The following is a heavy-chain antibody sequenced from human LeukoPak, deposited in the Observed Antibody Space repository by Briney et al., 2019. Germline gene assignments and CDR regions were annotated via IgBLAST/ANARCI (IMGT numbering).Heavy chain of an antibody. CDR2: ISYDGTNK. V-gene: IGHV3-30*04. Sequence: QPGGSLRLSCAASGFTFSSYAMHWVRQAPGKVLEWVAVISYDGTNKYYADSVKGRFTISRDNSKNTLYLQMNSLRAEDTAVYYCARDSHSSGWRRAFDIWGQGTMVTVSS. J-gene: IGHJ3*02. D-gene: IGHD6-19*01. CDR3: ARDSHSSGWRRAFDI. CDR1: GFTFSSYA.